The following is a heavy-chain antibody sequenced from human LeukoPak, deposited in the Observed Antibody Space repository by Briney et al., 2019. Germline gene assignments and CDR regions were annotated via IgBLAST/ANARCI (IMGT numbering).Heavy chain of an antibody. CDR1: GFSFTTSW. J-gene: IGHJ4*02. V-gene: IGHV3-7*01. CDR3: AKGHTSLAP. D-gene: IGHD5-18*01. CDR2: IEQDGSEK. Sequence: GGSLRLSCAASGFSFTTSWMSWVRQAPGKGLEWVASIEQDGSEKYYVDSVKGRFTISRDNAKNSLFLQMNSLRAEDTAVYYCAKGHTSLAPGGQGALVTVSS.